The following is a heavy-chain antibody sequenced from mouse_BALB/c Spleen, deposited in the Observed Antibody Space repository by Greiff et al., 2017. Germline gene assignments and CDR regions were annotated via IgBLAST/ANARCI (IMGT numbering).Heavy chain of an antibody. J-gene: IGHJ1*01. D-gene: IGHD1-1*01. Sequence: EVQRVESGGGLVQPGGSRKLSCAASGFTFSDYGMAWVRQAPGKGPEWVAFISNLAYSIYYADTVTGRFTISRENAKNTLYLEMSSLRSEDTAMYYCARDYYGSSDWYFDVWGAGTTVTVSS. V-gene: IGHV5-15*02. CDR1: GFTFSDYG. CDR3: ARDYYGSSDWYFDV. CDR2: ISNLAYSI.